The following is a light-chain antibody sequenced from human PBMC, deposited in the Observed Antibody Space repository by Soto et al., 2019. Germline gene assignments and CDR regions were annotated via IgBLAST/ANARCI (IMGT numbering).Light chain of an antibody. CDR1: TSDVGGYDY. V-gene: IGLV2-14*03. CDR3: SSYTSSTTLV. J-gene: IGLJ2*01. Sequence: QSALTQPASASGSPGQSITISCTGTTSDVGGYDYVSWYQQHPGQAPKLMIFDVSARPSGVSNRFSGSKSDNTASLTISGLQPEDEADYYCSSYTSSTTLVFGGGTKVTVL. CDR2: DVS.